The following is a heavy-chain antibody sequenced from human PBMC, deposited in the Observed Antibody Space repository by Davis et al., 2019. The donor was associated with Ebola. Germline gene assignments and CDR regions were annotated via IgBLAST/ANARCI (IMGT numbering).Heavy chain of an antibody. CDR1: DFTFRDHT. V-gene: IGHV3-21*01. J-gene: IGHJ4*01. CDR3: VKNTINDDRWGVLEN. CDR2: ISPTGRFV. Sequence: GESLKISCEASDFTFRDHTMNWVRQAPGRGLEWVASISPTGRFVNYAGSVRGRFTISRDNADNSLYLQMNSLRADDTALYHCVKNTINDDRWGVLENWGHGTLVTVSS. D-gene: IGHD3-16*01.